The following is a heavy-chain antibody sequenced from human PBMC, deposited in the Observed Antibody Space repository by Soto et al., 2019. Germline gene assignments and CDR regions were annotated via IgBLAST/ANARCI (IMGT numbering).Heavy chain of an antibody. D-gene: IGHD2-21*02. Sequence: PLRLSWTAAGGTCIDYGRRRVLQAPGKGQEWVAVISYDGSNKYYADSEKGRFTIYRDNSKNTLYLQMNSLRAEDTAVYYCEKDKVPVVVTAPLDYRGQGTLVTVSS. CDR2: ISYDGSNK. V-gene: IGHV3-30*18. J-gene: IGHJ4*02. CDR3: EKDKVPVVVTAPLDY. CDR1: GGTCIDYG.